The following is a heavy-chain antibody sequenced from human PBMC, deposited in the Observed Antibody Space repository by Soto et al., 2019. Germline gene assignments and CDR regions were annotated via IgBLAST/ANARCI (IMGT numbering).Heavy chain of an antibody. V-gene: IGHV1-46*01. CDR3: ARSHCSGGSCYLGAFDI. Sequence: ASVKVSCKASGYTFINFFIHWVRQAPGQGLEWVGIINPSGGATTYPQKFQGRVTMTRDTSTSTVYMDVSSLRFDDTAVYYCARSHCSGGSCYLGAFDIWGQGTMVTVSS. CDR1: GYTFINFF. D-gene: IGHD2-15*01. CDR2: INPSGGAT. J-gene: IGHJ3*02.